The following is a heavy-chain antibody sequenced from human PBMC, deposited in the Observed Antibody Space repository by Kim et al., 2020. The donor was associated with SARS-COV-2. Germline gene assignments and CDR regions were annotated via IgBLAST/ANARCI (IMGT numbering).Heavy chain of an antibody. Sequence: GGSLRLSCAASGFTFSGFAMHWARQAPGKGLEWVAVISYDGSNKYYVDSVKGRFTISRDNSKNTLYLQMNSLRAEDTAGYYCASSAGYCSGGSCPEDSYYFDDWGQGTLVTVSS. D-gene: IGHD2-15*01. CDR2: ISYDGSNK. V-gene: IGHV3-30*04. CDR1: GFTFSGFA. CDR3: ASSAGYCSGGSCPEDSYYFDD. J-gene: IGHJ4*02.